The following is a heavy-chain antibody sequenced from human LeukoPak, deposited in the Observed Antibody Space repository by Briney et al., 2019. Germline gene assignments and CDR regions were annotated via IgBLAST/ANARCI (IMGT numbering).Heavy chain of an antibody. V-gene: IGHV4-4*07. D-gene: IGHD6-13*01. Sequence: SETLSLTCTVSGGSISSYYWSWIRQPAGKGLEWIGRIYTSGSTNYNPSLKSRVTISVDTSKNQFSLKLSSVTAADTAVYYCARSPLYSSSWAYFDYWGQGTLVTVSS. CDR1: GGSISSYY. CDR2: IYTSGST. J-gene: IGHJ4*02. CDR3: ARSPLYSSSWAYFDY.